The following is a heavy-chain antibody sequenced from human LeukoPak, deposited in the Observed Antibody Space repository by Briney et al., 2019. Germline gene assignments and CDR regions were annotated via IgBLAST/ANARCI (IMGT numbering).Heavy chain of an antibody. V-gene: IGHV3-48*02. J-gene: IGHJ4*02. Sequence: GESLRLSCATSGFTFSDYSMNWVRQAPGKGLEWVSYIDGAGDTIYYADSVKGRFTISRDNAKSSLDLQMNSLRDEDTAVYYCSRRFDSWGQGTLVIVSS. CDR1: GFTFSDYS. CDR2: IDGAGDTI. CDR3: SRRFDS.